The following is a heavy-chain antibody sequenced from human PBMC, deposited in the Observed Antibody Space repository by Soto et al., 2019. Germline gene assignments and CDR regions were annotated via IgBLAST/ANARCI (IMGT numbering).Heavy chain of an antibody. Sequence: LETLSLTYTVSGGSIRSYYWSWIRQPPGKGLEWIGYIYYSGSTNYNPSLKSRVTISVDTSKNQFSLKLSSVTAADTAVYYCPRVPYSGYVFDYWGHGTLVTDS. CDR3: PRVPYSGYVFDY. D-gene: IGHD5-12*01. V-gene: IGHV4-59*01. J-gene: IGHJ4*01. CDR1: GGSIRSYY. CDR2: IYYSGST.